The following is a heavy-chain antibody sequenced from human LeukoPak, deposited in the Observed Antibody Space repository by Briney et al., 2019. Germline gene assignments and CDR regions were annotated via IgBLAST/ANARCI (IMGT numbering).Heavy chain of an antibody. CDR1: GFTFSSYA. D-gene: IGHD3-10*01. CDR3: AKDHYYGSGSYSHFDY. J-gene: IGHJ4*02. CDR2: ISGSGGST. Sequence: GESLRLSCAASGFTFSSYAMSWVRQAPGKGLEWVSAISGSGGSTYYADSVKGRFTISRDNSKNTLYLQMNSLRAEDTAVYYCAKDHYYGSGSYSHFDYWGQGTLVTVSS. V-gene: IGHV3-23*01.